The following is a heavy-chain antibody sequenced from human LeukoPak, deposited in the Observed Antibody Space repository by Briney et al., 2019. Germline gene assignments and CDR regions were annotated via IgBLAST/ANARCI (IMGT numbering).Heavy chain of an antibody. CDR2: IIPIFGTA. V-gene: IGHV1-69*05. CDR3: ARCISARDYYYYMDV. D-gene: IGHD6-6*01. J-gene: IGHJ6*03. CDR1: GGTFSSYA. Sequence: SVEVSCKASGGTFSSYAISWVRQAPGQGLEWMGGIIPIFGTANYAQKFQGRVTITTDESTSTAYMELSSLRSEDTAVYYCARCISARDYYYYMDVWGKGTTVTVSS.